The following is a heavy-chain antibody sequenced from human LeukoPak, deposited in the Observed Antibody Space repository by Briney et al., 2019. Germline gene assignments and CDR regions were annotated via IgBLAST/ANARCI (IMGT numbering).Heavy chain of an antibody. D-gene: IGHD5-24*01. Sequence: GGSLRLSCAASGFPFSSYWLHWVRQAPGQGLVWVSRINSDGSSTNYADSVRGRFTISRDNAKNTLYLQMNSLRVEDTAVYYCARGKMATIYYYYGVDVWGQGTLVTVSS. CDR2: INSDGSST. J-gene: IGHJ6*02. CDR3: ARGKMATIYYYYGVDV. V-gene: IGHV3-74*01. CDR1: GFPFSSYW.